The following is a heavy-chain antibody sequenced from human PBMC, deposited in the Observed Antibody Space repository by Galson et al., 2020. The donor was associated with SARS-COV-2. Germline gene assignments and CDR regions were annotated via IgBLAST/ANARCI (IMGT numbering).Heavy chain of an antibody. CDR2: ISSSGTTI. Sequence: GGSLRLSCAATGFTFSSYSMDWVRQAPGKGLEWVSYISSSGTTIHYADSVKGRFTISRDNARNSLYLQMNNLRAEDTAIYYCARGPRSEGDPQNPPFDYWGQGTLVTVFS. J-gene: IGHJ4*02. CDR3: ARGPRSEGDPQNPPFDY. V-gene: IGHV3-48*04. D-gene: IGHD3-16*01. CDR1: GFTFSSYS.